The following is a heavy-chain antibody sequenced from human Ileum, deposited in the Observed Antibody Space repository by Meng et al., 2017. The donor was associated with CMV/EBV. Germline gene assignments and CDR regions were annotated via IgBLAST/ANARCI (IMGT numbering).Heavy chain of an antibody. D-gene: IGHD2-2*01. Sequence: TLMGYYVHWVRQAPGRGLEWMGWINSNSGGTNYAQKFQGRGNMTRDTSISTTYMELSRLIPDDTGVYYCAARYCSTTTCLPIGKFDPWGQGTLVTVSS. V-gene: IGHV1-2*02. CDR3: AARYCSTTTCLPIGKFDP. J-gene: IGHJ5*02. CDR2: INSNSGGT. CDR1: TLMGYY.